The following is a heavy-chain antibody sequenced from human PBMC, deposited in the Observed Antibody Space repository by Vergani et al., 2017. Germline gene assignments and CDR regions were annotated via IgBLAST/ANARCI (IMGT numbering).Heavy chain of an antibody. CDR1: GGSISSSC. J-gene: IGHJ4*02. Sequence: QVQLQESGPGLVKPSETLSLTCTVSGGSISSSCWSWIRQPPGKGLEWIGYIYYSGSTNYNPSLKSRVTISVDTSKNQFSLKLSSVTAADTAVYYFARTTRYFEYWGQGTLVTVSS. CDR2: IYYSGST. D-gene: IGHD1-26*01. CDR3: ARTTRYFEY. V-gene: IGHV4-59*01.